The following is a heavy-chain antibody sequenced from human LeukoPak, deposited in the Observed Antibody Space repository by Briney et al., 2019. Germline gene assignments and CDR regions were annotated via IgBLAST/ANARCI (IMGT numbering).Heavy chain of an antibody. V-gene: IGHV3-23*01. Sequence: GGSLRLSCAASGFTFSSYAMSWVRQAPGKGLEWVSAISGSGGSTYYADSVKGRFTISRDNSKNTLYLQMNSLRAEGTAVYYCAKNSRYYDFWSGYAYMDVWGKGTTVTVSS. D-gene: IGHD3-3*01. CDR1: GFTFSSYA. CDR2: ISGSGGST. J-gene: IGHJ6*03. CDR3: AKNSRYYDFWSGYAYMDV.